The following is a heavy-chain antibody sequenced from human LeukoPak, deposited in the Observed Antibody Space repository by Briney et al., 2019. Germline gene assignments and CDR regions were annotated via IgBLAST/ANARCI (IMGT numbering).Heavy chain of an antibody. Sequence: ASVKVSCKASGYTFTSCYMHWVRQAPGQGLEWMGIINPSGGSTTYAQKFQGRVTMTRDTSTSTAHMELRSLRSEDTAVYYRAREPSPMVQGYSPAYWGQGTLVTVSS. J-gene: IGHJ4*02. CDR2: INPSGGST. V-gene: IGHV1-46*01. D-gene: IGHD3-10*01. CDR3: AREPSPMVQGYSPAY. CDR1: GYTFTSCY.